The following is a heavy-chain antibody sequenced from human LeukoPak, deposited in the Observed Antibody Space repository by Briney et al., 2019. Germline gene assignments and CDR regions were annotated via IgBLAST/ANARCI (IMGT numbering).Heavy chain of an antibody. Sequence: GGSLRLSCAASGFTFHDYDMHWVRQAPGKGLEWVTAISGSGGRTYNADSMKGRFTISRDNSKNTLYLQMNSLRAEDTAVYYCAKCGLHTYGLYLYWGQGTLVTVSS. J-gene: IGHJ4*02. V-gene: IGHV3-23*01. CDR1: GFTFHDYD. D-gene: IGHD5-18*01. CDR2: ISGSGGRT. CDR3: AKCGLHTYGLYLY.